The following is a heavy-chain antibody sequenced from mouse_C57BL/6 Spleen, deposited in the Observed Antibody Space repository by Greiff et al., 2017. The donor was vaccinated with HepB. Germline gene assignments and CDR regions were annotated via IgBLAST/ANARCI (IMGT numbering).Heavy chain of an antibody. D-gene: IGHD1-1*01. Sequence: VQLQESGAELVKPGASVKISCKASGYAFSSYWMNWVKQRPGKGLEWIGQIYPGDGDTNYNGKFKGKATLTADKSSSTAYMQLSSLTSEDSAVYFWARSTGSKYYYAMDYWGQGTSVTVSS. V-gene: IGHV1-80*01. CDR1: GYAFSSYW. CDR2: IYPGDGDT. J-gene: IGHJ4*01. CDR3: ARSTGSKYYYAMDY.